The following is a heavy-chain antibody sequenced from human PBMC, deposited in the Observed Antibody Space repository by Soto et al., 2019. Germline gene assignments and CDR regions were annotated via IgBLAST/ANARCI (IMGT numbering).Heavy chain of an antibody. CDR2: IKQDGSEK. Sequence: GGSLRLSCASSGFTFISYWMSWVRQAPGKGLEWVANIKQDGSEKYYVDSVKGRFTISRDNAKNSLYLQMNSLRAEDTAVYYCARAIDDILTGYPYYFDYWGQGTLVTVSS. D-gene: IGHD3-9*01. CDR3: ARAIDDILTGYPYYFDY. V-gene: IGHV3-7*03. J-gene: IGHJ4*02. CDR1: GFTFISYW.